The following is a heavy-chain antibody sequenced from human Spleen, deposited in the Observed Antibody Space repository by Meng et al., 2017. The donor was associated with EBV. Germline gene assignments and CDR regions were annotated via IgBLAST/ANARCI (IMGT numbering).Heavy chain of an antibody. CDR2: INHSGSN. D-gene: IGHD3-22*01. Sequence: QQYQVGGGMLKPSETLSLSCAVYGGSFSGFYWSWTGQPPGKGLEWIVNINHSGSNNYNPSHKSRVTIPVDTSKNQFSLKLSSVTAADTAVYYCAAAHYYDSSGYYYPFDCWGQGTLVTVSS. CDR3: AAAHYYDSSGYYYPFDC. V-gene: IGHV4-34*01. J-gene: IGHJ4*02. CDR1: GGSFSGFY.